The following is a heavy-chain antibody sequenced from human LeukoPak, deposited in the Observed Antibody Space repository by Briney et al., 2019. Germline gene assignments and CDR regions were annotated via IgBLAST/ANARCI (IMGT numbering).Heavy chain of an antibody. V-gene: IGHV4-39*07. D-gene: IGHD2-8*02. Sequence: PSETLSLTCTVSGGSISSSSAYWGWIRQPPGKGLEWIGSIYYSKNTYYNPSLKSRVTMSVDTSKNQFSLKLSSVTAADTAVYYCAREPGGASFDIWGQGTMVTVSS. CDR1: GGSISSSSAY. CDR3: AREPGGASFDI. J-gene: IGHJ3*02. CDR2: IYYSKNT.